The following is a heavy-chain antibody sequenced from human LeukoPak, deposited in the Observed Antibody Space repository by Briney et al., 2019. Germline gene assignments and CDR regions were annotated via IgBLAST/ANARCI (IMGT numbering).Heavy chain of an antibody. V-gene: IGHV3-15*01. CDR2: IKSKTDGGTT. CDR1: GFTFSNAW. J-gene: IGHJ3*02. Sequence: PGGSLRLSCAASGFTFSNAWMSWVRQAPGKGLEWVGRIKSKTDGGTTDYAAPVKGRFTISRDDSKNTLYLQMNSLKTEDTAVYYCTTDKPTYYDYVWGSYRSFMAFDIWGQGTMVTVSS. CDR3: TTDKPTYYDYVWGSYRSFMAFDI. D-gene: IGHD3-16*02.